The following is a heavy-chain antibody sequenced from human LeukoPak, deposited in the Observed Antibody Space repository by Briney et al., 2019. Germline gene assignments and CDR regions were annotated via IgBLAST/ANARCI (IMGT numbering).Heavy chain of an antibody. CDR3: AKDSPSRTATTEVPVDY. CDR1: GFSFRDYT. J-gene: IGHJ4*02. Sequence: GGSLRLSCAASGFSFRDYTMNWVRQAPGKGLEWLASISSSSYIYFANSVRGRFTISRDNAKNSLYLQMNSLRAEDTAVYYCAKDSPSRTATTEVPVDYWGQGTLVTVSS. D-gene: IGHD1/OR15-1a*01. V-gene: IGHV3-69-1*01. CDR2: ISSSSYI.